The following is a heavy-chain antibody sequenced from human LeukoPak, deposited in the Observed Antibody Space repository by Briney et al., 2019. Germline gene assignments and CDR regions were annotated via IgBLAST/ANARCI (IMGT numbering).Heavy chain of an antibody. D-gene: IGHD6-19*01. V-gene: IGHV3-23*01. Sequence: PGGSLRLSCAASGFAFSTFAMGWVRQSPGKGLEWLSTINGGGNTTFYADSVKGRFTISRDNSKNTLYLHMDSLRPDDTAIYYCTKELHVAVAVADYYYFYMGVWGRGTAVTVSS. CDR1: GFAFSTFA. J-gene: IGHJ6*03. CDR3: TKELHVAVAVADYYYFYMGV. CDR2: INGGGNTT.